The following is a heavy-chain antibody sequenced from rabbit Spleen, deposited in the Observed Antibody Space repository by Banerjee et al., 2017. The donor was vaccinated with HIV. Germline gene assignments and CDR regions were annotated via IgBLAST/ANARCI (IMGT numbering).Heavy chain of an antibody. CDR1: GFSISSYY. CDR2: IDPVFGIT. D-gene: IGHD2-1*01. CDR3: VRDQAGDADYGPYYLNL. J-gene: IGHJ4*01. Sequence: QSLEESGGDLVKPGASLTLTCTASGFSISSYYMNWVRQAPGKGLEWIGYIDPVFGITYYANWVNGRFSISRENAQNTVFLQMTSLTAADTATYFCVRDQAGDADYGPYYLNLWGQGTLVTVS. V-gene: IGHV1S40*01.